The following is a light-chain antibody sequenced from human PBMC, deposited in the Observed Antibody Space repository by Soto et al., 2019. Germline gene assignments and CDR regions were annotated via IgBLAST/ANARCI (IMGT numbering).Light chain of an antibody. V-gene: IGKV1-12*01. Sequence: DIQLTQSPSSVSASVGDRVTITCRASQDIGTWLAWYQQKPGKDPKLLIYVASNLQSGVPSRLSGAGSGTDFNLTITSLQPKDFATYRCQQADSCPLTFGPCTKVDLK. CDR2: VAS. J-gene: IGKJ3*01. CDR3: QQADSCPLT. CDR1: QDIGTW.